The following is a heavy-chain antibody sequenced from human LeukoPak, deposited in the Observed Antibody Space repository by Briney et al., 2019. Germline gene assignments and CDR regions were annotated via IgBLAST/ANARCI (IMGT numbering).Heavy chain of an antibody. J-gene: IGHJ4*02. V-gene: IGHV3-11*06. D-gene: IGHD6-13*01. CDR1: GFTFSDYY. Sequence: GGSLRLSCAVSGFTFSDYYMSWIRQAPGKGLEWVSYISSSSSYINYADSVKGRFTISRDNAKNSLYLQMNSLRAEDTAVYYCARVWQQLEYYFDYWGQGILVTVSS. CDR3: ARVWQQLEYYFDY. CDR2: ISSSSSYI.